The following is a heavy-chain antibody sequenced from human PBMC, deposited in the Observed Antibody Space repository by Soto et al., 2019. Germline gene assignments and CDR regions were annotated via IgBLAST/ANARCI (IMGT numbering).Heavy chain of an antibody. D-gene: IGHD6-6*01. CDR1: GGSISSYY. CDR2: IYYSGST. V-gene: IGHV4-59*01. CDR3: ARERDADPRQPGNWFDP. J-gene: IGHJ5*02. Sequence: PSETLSLTCTVSGGSISSYYWSWIRQPPGKGLEWIGYIYYSGSTNYNPSLKSRVTISVDTSKNQFSLKLSSVTAADTAVYYCARERDADPRQPGNWFDPWGQGTLVTVSS.